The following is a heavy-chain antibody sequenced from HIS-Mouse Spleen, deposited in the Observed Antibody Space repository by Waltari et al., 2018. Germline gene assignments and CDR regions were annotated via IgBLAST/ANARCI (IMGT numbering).Heavy chain of an antibody. CDR1: VFAVSSNY. V-gene: IGHV3-66*01. J-gene: IGHJ4*02. D-gene: IGHD6-13*01. CDR3: ARDRGGSSWLYYFDY. Sequence: EVQLVESGGGLVQAGGSLRLSRAASVFAVSSNYMSWVRQAPGKGLEWVSVIYSGGSTYYADSVKGRFTISRDNSKNTLYLQMNSLRAEDTAVYYCARDRGGSSWLYYFDYWGQGTLVTVSS. CDR2: IYSGGST.